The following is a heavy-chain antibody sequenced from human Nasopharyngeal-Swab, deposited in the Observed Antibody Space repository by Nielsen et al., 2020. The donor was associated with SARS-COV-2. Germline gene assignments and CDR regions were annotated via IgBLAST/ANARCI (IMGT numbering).Heavy chain of an antibody. D-gene: IGHD3-9*01. CDR2: INTNTGNP. CDR3: ASGDYDILTGQIYYYYGMDV. Sequence: ASVKVSCKASGYTFTSYAMNWVRQAPGQGLEWMGWINTNTGNPTYAQGFTGRFAFSLDTSVSTAYLQISSLKAEDTAVYYCASGDYDILTGQIYYYYGMDVWGQGTTVTVSS. V-gene: IGHV7-4-1*02. J-gene: IGHJ6*02. CDR1: GYTFTSYA.